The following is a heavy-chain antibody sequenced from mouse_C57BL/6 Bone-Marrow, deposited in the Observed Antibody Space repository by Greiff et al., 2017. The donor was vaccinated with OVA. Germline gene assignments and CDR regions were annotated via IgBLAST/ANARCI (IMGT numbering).Heavy chain of an antibody. CDR3: ARHGDSLDY. V-gene: IGHV5-12*01. Sequence: EVKLVESGGGLVQPGGSLKLSCAASGFTFSDYYMYWVRQTPEKRLEWVAYISNGGGSTYYPDTVKGRFTISRDNAKNTLYLQMRRLKAEDTAMYYCARHGDSLDYWGQGTTLTVSS. CDR1: GFTFSDYY. D-gene: IGHD3-3*01. J-gene: IGHJ2*01. CDR2: ISNGGGST.